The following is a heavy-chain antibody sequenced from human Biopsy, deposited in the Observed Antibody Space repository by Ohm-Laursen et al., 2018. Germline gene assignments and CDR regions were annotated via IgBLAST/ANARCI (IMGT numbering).Heavy chain of an antibody. D-gene: IGHD5-18*01. CDR3: ARGGVDTAMVEN. Sequence: GASVKVSCKASGGTFSSFGISWVRQAPGQGLERMGWISPSSGGTNYAQKFQGRVTMIRDTSISTAYMELSRLRSDDTAVYYCARGGVDTAMVENWGQGTLVTVSS. CDR2: ISPSSGGT. J-gene: IGHJ4*02. CDR1: GGTFSSFG. V-gene: IGHV1-2*02.